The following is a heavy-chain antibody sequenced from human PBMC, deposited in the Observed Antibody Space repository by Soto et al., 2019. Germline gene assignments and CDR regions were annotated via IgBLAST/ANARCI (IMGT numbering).Heavy chain of an antibody. J-gene: IGHJ6*02. CDR3: ATYPDRIAVAGPYYYYGMDV. Sequence: ASVKVSCKVSGYTLTELSMHWVRQAPGKGLEWMGGFDPEDGETIYAQKFQGRVTMTEDTSTDTAYMELSSLRSEDTAVYYCATYPDRIAVAGPYYYYGMDVWGQGTTVTVSS. CDR2: FDPEDGET. CDR1: GYTLTELS. D-gene: IGHD6-19*01. V-gene: IGHV1-24*01.